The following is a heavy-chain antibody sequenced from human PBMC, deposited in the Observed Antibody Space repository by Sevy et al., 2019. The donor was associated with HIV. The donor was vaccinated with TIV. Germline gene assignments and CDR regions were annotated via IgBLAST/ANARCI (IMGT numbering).Heavy chain of an antibody. CDR3: ARAPPVRSGDDSLNWFDP. CDR2: IYYTGST. J-gene: IGHJ5*02. D-gene: IGHD5-12*01. Sequence: SETLSLTCTVSGGSISAYYWSWIRQPPGKPLEYIGYIYYTGSTNYNPSLKSRVTIPVDTSKNQFSLKLNSVTAADPAVYFCARAPPVRSGDDSLNWFDPWGQGTLVTVSS. CDR1: GGSISAYY. V-gene: IGHV4-59*01.